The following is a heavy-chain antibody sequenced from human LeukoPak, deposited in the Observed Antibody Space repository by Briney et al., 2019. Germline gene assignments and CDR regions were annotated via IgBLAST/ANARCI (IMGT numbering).Heavy chain of an antibody. D-gene: IGHD1-26*01. V-gene: IGHV3-48*01. CDR2: ISSTGSTK. J-gene: IGHJ3*02. Sequence: GGSLRLSCAASGFTFSSYTMDWVRQAPGKGLEWVSYISSTGSTKYYADSVKGRFTISRDNAKNSLYLQMNSLRAEDTAVYYCARVGASYGAGDAFDIWGQGTMVTVSS. CDR1: GFTFSSYT. CDR3: ARVGASYGAGDAFDI.